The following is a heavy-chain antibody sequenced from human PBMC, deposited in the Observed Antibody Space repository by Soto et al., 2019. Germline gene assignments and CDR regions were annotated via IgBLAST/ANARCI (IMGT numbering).Heavy chain of an antibody. D-gene: IGHD3-9*01. V-gene: IGHV3-30*18. CDR1: GFTFSAYG. J-gene: IGHJ3*02. Sequence: PGGSLRLSCAASGFTFSAYGIHWVRQAPAKGLEWVAVISHDGRNKYYADSVKGRFAVSRDNSKNTLYLQMNSLRAEDTAVYYWVKEEYYDILTGSRGDAFDIWGQGTMVTVSS. CDR3: VKEEYYDILTGSRGDAFDI. CDR2: ISHDGRNK.